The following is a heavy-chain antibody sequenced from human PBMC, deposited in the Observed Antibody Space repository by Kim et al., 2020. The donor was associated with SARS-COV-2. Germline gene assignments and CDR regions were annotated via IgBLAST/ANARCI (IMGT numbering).Heavy chain of an antibody. V-gene: IGHV3-23*01. D-gene: IGHD3-10*01. J-gene: IGHJ4*02. Sequence: ADSVKGRFTISRDNSKNTLYLQMNSLRAEDTAVYYCAKDSLGGKPLVQLHWGQGTLVTVSS. CDR3: AKDSLGGKPLVQLH.